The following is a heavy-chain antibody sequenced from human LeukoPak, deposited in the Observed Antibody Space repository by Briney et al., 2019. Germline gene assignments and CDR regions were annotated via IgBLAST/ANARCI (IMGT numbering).Heavy chain of an antibody. Sequence: GGSLRLSCAASGFTFSSYAIHWVRQAPGKGLEWVATVSSEGRNQYYADPVKGRFSISRDNSQNTVYLQMNCLRPEDTAVYYCAKHIVGGYDWIYNSDYYYAMDVWGQGTTVTVSS. CDR2: VSSEGRNQ. V-gene: IGHV3-30*18. J-gene: IGHJ6*02. D-gene: IGHD5-12*01. CDR1: GFTFSSYA. CDR3: AKHIVGGYDWIYNSDYYYAMDV.